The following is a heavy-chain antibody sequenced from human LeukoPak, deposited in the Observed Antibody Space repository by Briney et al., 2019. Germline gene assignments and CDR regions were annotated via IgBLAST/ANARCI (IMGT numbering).Heavy chain of an antibody. CDR2: IYYSGST. V-gene: IGHV4-59*12. CDR1: GGSISSYY. Sequence: SETLSLTCTVSGGSISSYYWSWIRQPPGKGLEWIGYIYYSGSTYYNPSLKSRVTISVDTSKNQFSLKLSSVTAADTAVYYCARGNPWGLGYWGQGTLVTVSS. CDR3: ARGNPWGLGY. J-gene: IGHJ4*02. D-gene: IGHD1-14*01.